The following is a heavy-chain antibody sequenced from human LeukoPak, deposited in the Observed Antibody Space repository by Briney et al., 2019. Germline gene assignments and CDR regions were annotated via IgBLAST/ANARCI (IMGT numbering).Heavy chain of an antibody. J-gene: IGHJ3*02. Sequence: ASVKVSCKASGYTFTSYYMHWVRQAPGQGLEWMGIINPSGGSTSYAQKFQGRVTMTEDTSTDTAYMELSSLRSEDTAVYYCATYHVKYSAFDIWGQGTMVTVSS. CDR3: ATYHVKYSAFDI. CDR2: INPSGGST. V-gene: IGHV1-46*01. D-gene: IGHD2-21*01. CDR1: GYTFTSYY.